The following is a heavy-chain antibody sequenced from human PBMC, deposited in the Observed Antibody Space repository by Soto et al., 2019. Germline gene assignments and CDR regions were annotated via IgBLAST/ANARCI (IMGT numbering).Heavy chain of an antibody. V-gene: IGHV4-59*01. Sequence: PSETLSLTCTVSGGSISSYYWSGIRQPPGKGLEWIGYIYYSGSTNYNPSLKSRVTISVDTSKNQFSLKLSSVTAADTAVYYCARDYKFWFDPWGQGTLVTVSS. CDR1: GGSISSYY. CDR2: IYYSGST. J-gene: IGHJ5*02. CDR3: ARDYKFWFDP. D-gene: IGHD1-1*01.